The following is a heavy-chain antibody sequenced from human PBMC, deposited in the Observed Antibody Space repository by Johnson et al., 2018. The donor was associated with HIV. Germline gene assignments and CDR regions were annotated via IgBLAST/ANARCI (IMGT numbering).Heavy chain of an antibody. CDR3: ARGYCTSSSHCDAFDL. CDR1: GFTLSSYV. V-gene: IGHV3-30*04. CDR2: RSYDGSDT. J-gene: IGHJ3*01. D-gene: IGHD2-2*01. Sequence: QVQLVESGGGVVQPGRSLRLSCAVSGFTLSSYVMHWVRQAPGQGLEWVAVRSYDGSDTYYADSVKGRFTISRDNSKNTLYLQMNSLRAEDTAVYFCARGYCTSSSHCDAFDLWGQGTMVTVSS.